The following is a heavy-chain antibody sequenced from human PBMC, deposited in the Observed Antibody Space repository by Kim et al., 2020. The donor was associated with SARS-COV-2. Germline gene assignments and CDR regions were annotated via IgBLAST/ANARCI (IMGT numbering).Heavy chain of an antibody. Sequence: SETLSLTCTVSGGSTNSYYWSWIRQPPGKGLEWIGCIYYSGSTNYKSSLRSRVTMSIDTSRNQFSLKLTSLTAADTTVYYCARGSGYGSEQLDYWGQGTL. V-gene: IGHV4-59*01. J-gene: IGHJ4*02. D-gene: IGHD3-10*01. CDR3: ARGSGYGSEQLDY. CDR2: IYYSGST. CDR1: GGSTNSYY.